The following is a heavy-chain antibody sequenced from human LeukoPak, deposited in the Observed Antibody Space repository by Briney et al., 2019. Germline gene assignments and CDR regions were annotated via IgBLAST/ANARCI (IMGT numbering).Heavy chain of an antibody. D-gene: IGHD3-9*01. CDR3: ARGGMNYDILTGYYSMGFDC. V-gene: IGHV4-4*07. CDR1: GGSISSYY. J-gene: IGHJ4*02. CDR2: IYTSGST. Sequence: SETLSLTCTVSGGSISSYYWSWIRQPAGKGLEWIGRIYTSGSTNYNPSLKSRVTMSVDTSKNQFSLKLSSVTAADTAVYYCARGGMNYDILTGYYSMGFDCWGQGTLVTVSS.